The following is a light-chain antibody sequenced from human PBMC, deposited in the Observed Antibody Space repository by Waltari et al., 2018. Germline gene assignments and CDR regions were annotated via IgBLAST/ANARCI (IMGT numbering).Light chain of an antibody. J-gene: IGLJ3*02. CDR1: SSNIGRNT. Sequence: QSVLTQPPSASGTPGQRVTISCSGSSSNIGRNTVTWYQQLPGTAPKLLIYSNNQRPSGVPDRFSGSKSGTSASLAISGLQSEDEADYYRAAWDDSLNAWVFGGGTKLTVL. CDR3: AAWDDSLNAWV. V-gene: IGLV1-44*01. CDR2: SNN.